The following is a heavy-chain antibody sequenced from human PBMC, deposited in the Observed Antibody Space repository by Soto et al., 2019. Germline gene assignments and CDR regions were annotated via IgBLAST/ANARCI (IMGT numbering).Heavy chain of an antibody. Sequence: GGSLRLSCAASGFTFSSYSMNWVRQAPGKGLEWVSSISSSSSYIYYADSVKGRFTISRDNAKNSLYLQMNSLRAEDTAVYYCARDQDGSGSPFTFQNWGQGTLVTVSS. CDR3: ARDQDGSGSPFTFQN. CDR2: ISSSSSYI. D-gene: IGHD3-10*01. J-gene: IGHJ1*01. CDR1: GFTFSSYS. V-gene: IGHV3-21*01.